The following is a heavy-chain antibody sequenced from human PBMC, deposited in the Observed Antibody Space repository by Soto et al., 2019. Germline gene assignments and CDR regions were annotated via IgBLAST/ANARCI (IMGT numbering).Heavy chain of an antibody. CDR3: ARAVRGCGEERYYYGMDV. D-gene: IGHD3-10*01. V-gene: IGHV4-4*02. CDR2: IYHSGST. Sequence: QVQLQESGPGLVKPSGTLSLTCAVSGGSISSSNWWSWVRQPPGKGLEWIGEIYHSGSTNYNPSLKSRVTISVDKSKNQFSLKLSCVTAADTAVYYCARAVRGCGEERYYYGMDVWGQGTTVTVSS. CDR1: GGSISSSNW. J-gene: IGHJ6*02.